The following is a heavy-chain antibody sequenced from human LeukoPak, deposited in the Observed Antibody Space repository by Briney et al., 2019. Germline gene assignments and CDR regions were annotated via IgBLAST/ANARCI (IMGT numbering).Heavy chain of an antibody. Sequence: PGGSLRLSCAASGLTFGSYAMTWVRQAPGKGLEWVSGISNSGVSTYYADPVMGRFTISRDNSKNTLYLQMSSLRAEDTALYYCARHYGDYGLYYYGMDVWGQGTTVTVSS. V-gene: IGHV3-23*01. CDR2: ISNSGVST. CDR3: ARHYGDYGLYYYGMDV. J-gene: IGHJ6*02. CDR1: GLTFGSYA. D-gene: IGHD4-17*01.